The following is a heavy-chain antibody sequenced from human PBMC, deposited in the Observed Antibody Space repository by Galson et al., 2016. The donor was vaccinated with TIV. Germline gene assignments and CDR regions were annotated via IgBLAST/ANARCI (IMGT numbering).Heavy chain of an antibody. D-gene: IGHD3-3*01. CDR1: GFTFSNYW. J-gene: IGHJ4*02. CDR2: INQDGSKK. V-gene: IGHV3-7*01. Sequence: SLRLSCAASGFTFSNYWMSWIRQAPGKGLEWVANINQDGSKKYYVNSAKGRFTISRDNAKDSVYLQMNSLRAEDTGVYYCARELHWSGRDYWGQGTLGTVSS. CDR3: ARELHWSGRDY.